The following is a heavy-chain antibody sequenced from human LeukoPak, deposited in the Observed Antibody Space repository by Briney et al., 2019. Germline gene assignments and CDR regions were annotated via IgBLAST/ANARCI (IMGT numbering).Heavy chain of an antibody. CDR2: IPYDGSNK. J-gene: IGHJ4*02. D-gene: IGHD3-10*01. CDR3: TTFPLWFGELAWASTRFDY. CDR1: GFTFSSYG. V-gene: IGHV3-30*03. Sequence: PGRSLRLSCAASGFTFSSYGMNWVRQAPGKGLEWVAVIPYDGSNKYYADFVKGRFTISRDNSKNTLYLQMNSLKTEDTAVYYCTTFPLWFGELAWASTRFDYWGQGTLVTVSS.